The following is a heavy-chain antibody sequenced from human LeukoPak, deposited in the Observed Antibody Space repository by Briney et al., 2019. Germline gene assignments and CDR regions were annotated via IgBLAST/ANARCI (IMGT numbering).Heavy chain of an antibody. J-gene: IGHJ4*02. Sequence: PGGSLRLSCAASGFTFSSYWMTWVRQAPEKGLEWVANIKQDGSEKNYVDSVKGRFTISRDNTKNSLFLQMNSLRAEDTAVYYCARAGGSSWADYWGQGTLVTVSS. CDR2: IKQDGSEK. D-gene: IGHD6-13*01. CDR3: ARAGGSSWADY. V-gene: IGHV3-7*01. CDR1: GFTFSSYW.